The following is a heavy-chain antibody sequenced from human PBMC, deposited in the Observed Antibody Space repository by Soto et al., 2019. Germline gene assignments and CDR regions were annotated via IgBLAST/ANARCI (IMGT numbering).Heavy chain of an antibody. CDR2: ISGSGGST. Sequence: GGSLRLSCAASGFTFSSYAMSWVRQAPGKGLEWVSAISGSGGSTYYADSVKGRFTISRDNSKNTLYLQMNSLRAEDTAVYYCAKAYFERTGYPPDYWGQGTLVTVSS. CDR1: GFTFSSYA. V-gene: IGHV3-23*01. CDR3: AKAYFERTGYPPDY. J-gene: IGHJ4*02. D-gene: IGHD3-9*01.